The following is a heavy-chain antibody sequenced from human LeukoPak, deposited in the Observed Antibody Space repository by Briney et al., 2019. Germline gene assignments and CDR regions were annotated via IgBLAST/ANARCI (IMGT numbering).Heavy chain of an antibody. J-gene: IGHJ6*02. Sequence: PGGSLRLSCAASGFTFSSYSMNWVRQAPGKGLEWVSSISSSSSYIYYADSVKGRFTISRDNAKNSLYLQMNSLRAEDTAVYYCARDERSSWSLGIYYYYYGMDVWGQGTTVTVSS. D-gene: IGHD6-13*01. CDR3: ARDERSSWSLGIYYYYYGMDV. V-gene: IGHV3-21*01. CDR2: ISSSSSYI. CDR1: GFTFSSYS.